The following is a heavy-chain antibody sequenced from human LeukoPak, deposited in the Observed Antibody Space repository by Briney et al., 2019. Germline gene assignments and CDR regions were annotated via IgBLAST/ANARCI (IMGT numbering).Heavy chain of an antibody. J-gene: IGHJ3*02. CDR3: AKDSSVTLGNLPSDAFDI. D-gene: IGHD4-23*01. V-gene: IGHV3-74*01. CDR1: GLSISDYW. CDR2: INSDGSSA. Sequence: GGSLRLSCVASGLSISDYWMHWVRQAPGKGLVWVARINSDGSSARYADSVKGRFTISRDNAKNSLYLQMNSLRAEDTALYYCAKDSSVTLGNLPSDAFDIWGQGTMVTVSS.